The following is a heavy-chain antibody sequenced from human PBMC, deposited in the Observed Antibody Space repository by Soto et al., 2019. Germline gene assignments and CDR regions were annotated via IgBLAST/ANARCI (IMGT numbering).Heavy chain of an antibody. CDR2: ISGSGGST. D-gene: IGHD6-6*01. CDR1: GFTFSSYA. V-gene: IGHV3-23*01. Sequence: GGSLRLSCAASGFTFSSYAMSWVRQAPGKGLEWVSAISGSGGSTYYANSVKGRITISRDNSKNTLYLQMNSLRAEDTAVYYCAKAHYSSSALNPTYFDYWGQGTLVTVSS. J-gene: IGHJ4*02. CDR3: AKAHYSSSALNPTYFDY.